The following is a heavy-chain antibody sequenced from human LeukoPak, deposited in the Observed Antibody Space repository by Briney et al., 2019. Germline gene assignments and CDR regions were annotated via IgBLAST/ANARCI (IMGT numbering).Heavy chain of an antibody. CDR1: GFTFSSYA. CDR2: ISGSGGST. CDR3: VREGRTLGY. V-gene: IGHV3-23*01. J-gene: IGHJ4*02. Sequence: GGSLRLSCAASGFTFSSYAMSWVRQAPGKGLEWVSAISGSGGSTYYADSVKGRFTISRDNAKNSLYLQMNSLRTEDTAVYYCVREGRTLGYWGQGTLVTVSS.